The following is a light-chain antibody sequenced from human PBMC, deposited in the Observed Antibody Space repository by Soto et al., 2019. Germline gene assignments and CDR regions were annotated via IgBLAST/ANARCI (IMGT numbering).Light chain of an antibody. J-gene: IGLJ2*01. V-gene: IGLV1-36*01. CDR2: YDD. CDR1: RSNIGNNA. CDR3: ATWDDSLNGKV. Sequence: QSVLTQPPSVSGAPRQRVTISCSGSRSNIGNNAVNWYQQFPGRAPKLLIYYDDLLPSGGSDRFSGSKSGTSASLAISGLQSEDEADYYCATWDDSLNGKVFGGGTKLTVL.